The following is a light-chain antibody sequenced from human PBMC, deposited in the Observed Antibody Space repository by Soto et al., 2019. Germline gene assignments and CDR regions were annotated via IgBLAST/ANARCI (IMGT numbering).Light chain of an antibody. Sequence: QSVLTQPASVSGSPGQSITISCTGTSSDVGSYNLVSWYQHHPGKAPKLMIYEVSKRPSGVSNRFSGSKSGNTASLTISGLQADDEADYYCCSYAGSSTFEVFGGGTKLTVL. J-gene: IGLJ2*01. CDR2: EVS. V-gene: IGLV2-23*02. CDR1: SSDVGSYNL. CDR3: CSYAGSSTFEV.